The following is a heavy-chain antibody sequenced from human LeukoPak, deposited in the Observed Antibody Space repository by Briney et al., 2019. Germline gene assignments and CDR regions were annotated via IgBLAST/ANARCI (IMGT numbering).Heavy chain of an antibody. Sequence: ASVKVSCKASGYTFTSYGISWVRQAPGQGLEWMGWISAYNGNTNYAQKLQGRVTMTTDTSTSTAYMELRSLRSDDTAVYYCARVESLLYYYYMDVWGKGTTVTASS. J-gene: IGHJ6*03. CDR2: ISAYNGNT. D-gene: IGHD5-24*01. CDR3: ARVESLLYYYYMDV. CDR1: GYTFTSYG. V-gene: IGHV1-18*01.